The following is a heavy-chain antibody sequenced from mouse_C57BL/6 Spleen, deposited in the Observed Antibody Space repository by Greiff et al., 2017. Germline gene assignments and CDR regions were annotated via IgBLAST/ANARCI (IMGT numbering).Heavy chain of an antibody. Sequence: VKLMESGAELVRPGTSVKMSCKASGYTFTNYWIGWAKQRPGHGLEWIGDIYPGGGYTNYNEKFKGKATLTADKSSSTAYMQFSSLTSEDSAIYYCASGYGSSYDYFDYWGQGTTLTVSS. J-gene: IGHJ2*01. CDR1: GYTFTNYW. D-gene: IGHD1-1*01. CDR2: IYPGGGYT. V-gene: IGHV1-63*01. CDR3: ASGYGSSYDYFDY.